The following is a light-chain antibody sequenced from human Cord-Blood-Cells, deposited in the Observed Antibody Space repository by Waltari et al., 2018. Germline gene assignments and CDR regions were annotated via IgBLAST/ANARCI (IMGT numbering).Light chain of an antibody. J-gene: IGLJ2*01. CDR2: AGS. Sequence: QSALTHPASVSGSPGQSITISCTGTSSAVRSYNLVSLYQQPPVKAPKLMIYAGSNRPSGVSNRFSGSKSGNTASLTISGLQAEDEADYYCCSYAGSSTVVFGGGTKLTVL. V-gene: IGLV2-23*01. CDR1: SSAVRSYNL. CDR3: CSYAGSSTVV.